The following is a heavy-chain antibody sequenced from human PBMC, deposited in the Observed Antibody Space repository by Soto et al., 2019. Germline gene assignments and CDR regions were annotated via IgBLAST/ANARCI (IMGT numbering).Heavy chain of an antibody. V-gene: IGHV3-48*02. CDR2: ISSDSDTI. D-gene: IGHD3-3*01. CDR1: GYTFSTYS. J-gene: IGHJ6*02. Sequence: QLVESGGGLVQPGGSLRHSCAASGYTFSTYSMNWVRQAPGKGLEWISYISSDSDTISYADSVKGRFTISRDDAKNSLYLQMNSLRDEDTAIYYCARLYYDYVWGQGITVTVSS. CDR3: ARLYYDYV.